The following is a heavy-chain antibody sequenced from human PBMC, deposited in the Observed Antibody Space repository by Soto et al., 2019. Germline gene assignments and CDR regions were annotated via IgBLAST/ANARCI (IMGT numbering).Heavy chain of an antibody. D-gene: IGHD6-6*01. J-gene: IGHJ6*02. CDR3: ARARVAARLGWDYYYGMDV. CDR2: INHSGST. CDR1: GGSFSGYY. V-gene: IGHV4-34*01. Sequence: QVQLQQWGAGLLKPSETLSLTCAVYGGSFSGYYWSWIRQPPGKGLEWIGEINHSGSTNYNPSLKSRVTISVDTSKNQFSLKLSSVTAADTAVYYCARARVAARLGWDYYYGMDVWGQGTTVTVSS.